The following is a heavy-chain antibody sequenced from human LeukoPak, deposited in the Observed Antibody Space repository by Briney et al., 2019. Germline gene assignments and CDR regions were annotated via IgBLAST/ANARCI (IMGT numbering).Heavy chain of an antibody. J-gene: IGHJ4*02. CDR3: AREGELSPKYYFDY. CDR2: ISYDGSNK. D-gene: IGHD3-16*02. Sequence: GGSLRLSCAASGFTFSSYAMHWVRQAPGKGPECVAVISYDGSNKYYADSVKGRFTISRDNSKNTLYLQMNSLRAEDTAVYYCAREGELSPKYYFDYWGQGTLVTVSS. CDR1: GFTFSSYA. V-gene: IGHV3-30*04.